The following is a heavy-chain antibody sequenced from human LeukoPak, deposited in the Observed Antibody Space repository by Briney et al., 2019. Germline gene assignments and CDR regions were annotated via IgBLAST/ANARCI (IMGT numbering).Heavy chain of an antibody. CDR3: ARGTPARFLEWLPTEILQQRFYYYYYGMDV. CDR1: GYTFTSYD. V-gene: IGHV1-8*01. D-gene: IGHD3-3*01. J-gene: IGHJ6*02. Sequence: ASVKVSCKASGYTFTSYDINWVRQATGQGLEWMGWMNPNSGNTGYAQKFQGRVTMTRNTSISTAYMELSSLRSEDTAVYYCARGTPARFLEWLPTEILQQRFYYYYYGMDVWGQGTTVTVSS. CDR2: MNPNSGNT.